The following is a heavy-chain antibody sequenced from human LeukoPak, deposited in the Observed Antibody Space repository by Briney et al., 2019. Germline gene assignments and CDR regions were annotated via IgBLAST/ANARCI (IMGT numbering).Heavy chain of an antibody. J-gene: IGHJ4*02. CDR2: ISGSDSST. D-gene: IGHD3-22*01. CDR1: GFTFSSSA. Sequence: GGSLRLSCAASGFTFSSSAMSWVRQAPGKGLEWVSTISGSDSSTYYADSVKGRFTISRDNSKNTLYLQMNSLRAEDTAVYYCAVHNSGFCYWGQGTQVTVSS. V-gene: IGHV3-23*01. CDR3: AVHNSGFCY.